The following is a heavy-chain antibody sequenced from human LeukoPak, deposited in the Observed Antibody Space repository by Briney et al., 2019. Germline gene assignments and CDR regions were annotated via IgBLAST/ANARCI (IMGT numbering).Heavy chain of an antibody. CDR2: IPYDGSNA. J-gene: IGHJ4*02. CDR3: AKSNSGWYVPPSD. Sequence: GGSLRLSCAVSGFAFSDYGMHWVRQAPGKGLEWVAVIPYDGSNAYYADSVKGRFTISRDNSKNTLYLQMNSLRAEDTAVYYCAKSNSGWYVPPSDWGQGTLVTVSS. CDR1: GFAFSDYG. D-gene: IGHD6-19*01. V-gene: IGHV3-30*18.